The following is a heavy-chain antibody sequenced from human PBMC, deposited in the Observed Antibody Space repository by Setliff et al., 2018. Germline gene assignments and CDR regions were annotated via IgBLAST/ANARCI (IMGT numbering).Heavy chain of an antibody. Sequence: SETLSLTCSVSGGSISSSYWTWIRQPPGKGLEWIGYIYSSGSSNYNPSLKSRVTISVDTSKNQFSLRLSSVTAADTAVYYCARAAKYDSSGYYGFWFDPWGQVNLVTVSS. CDR2: IYSSGSS. D-gene: IGHD3-22*01. CDR1: GGSISSSY. V-gene: IGHV4-59*01. CDR3: ARAAKYDSSGYYGFWFDP. J-gene: IGHJ5*02.